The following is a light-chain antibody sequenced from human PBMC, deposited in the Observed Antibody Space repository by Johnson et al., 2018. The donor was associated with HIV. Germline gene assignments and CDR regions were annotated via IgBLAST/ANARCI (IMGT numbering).Light chain of an antibody. CDR3: GPWVSSLSASF. CDR2: DNN. V-gene: IGLV1-51*01. Sequence: QSVLTQPPSVSAAPGQKVTISCSGSSSNIGNNYVSWYQQLPGTAPKLLIYDNNKRPSGIPDRISGSKSGTSATLGITGLQTGDEADYYCGPWVSSLSASFFGTGTKVSVL. J-gene: IGLJ1*01. CDR1: SSNIGNNY.